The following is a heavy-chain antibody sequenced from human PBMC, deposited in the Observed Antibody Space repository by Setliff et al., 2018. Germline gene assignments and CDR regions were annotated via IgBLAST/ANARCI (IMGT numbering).Heavy chain of an antibody. D-gene: IGHD1-1*01. V-gene: IGHV3-23*01. J-gene: IGHJ3*01. Sequence: GGSLRLSCEVSGFSFTSYAMNWVRQAPGKGLEWVSAISGHGSRTYYADSVKGRFTISRDNSKNTLYLQMNSLRAEDTAVYFCAKDTTGRDVFDVWGQGTMVTV. CDR2: ISGHGSRT. CDR1: GFSFTSYA. CDR3: AKDTTGRDVFDV.